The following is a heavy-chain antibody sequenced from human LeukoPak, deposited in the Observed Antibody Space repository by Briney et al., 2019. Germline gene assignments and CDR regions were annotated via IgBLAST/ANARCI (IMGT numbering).Heavy chain of an antibody. V-gene: IGHV3-30*02. CDR2: IRYDGTNR. Sequence: AGGSLRLSCAVSGFTFSSYGMHWVRQAPGKGLEWVAFIRYDGTNRYYADSVKGRFTISRDNSKNTLYLQMNSLRAEDTAVYYCAKSTIVGATVDAFDIWGQGTMVTVSS. J-gene: IGHJ3*02. D-gene: IGHD1-26*01. CDR3: AKSTIVGATVDAFDI. CDR1: GFTFSSYG.